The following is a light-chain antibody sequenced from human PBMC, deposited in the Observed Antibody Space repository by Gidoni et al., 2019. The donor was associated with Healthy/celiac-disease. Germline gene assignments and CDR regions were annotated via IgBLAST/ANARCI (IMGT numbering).Light chain of an antibody. Sequence: AMHMTLSPSSPSASVGDRVTITCRASQGMRNDLGWYQQKPGKAPKLLIYAASSLQSGVPSRFSGSGSGTDFTLTISSLQPEDFATYYCLQDYSSPLTFGGGTKVEIK. CDR2: AAS. J-gene: IGKJ4*01. CDR1: QGMRND. V-gene: IGKV1-6*01. CDR3: LQDYSSPLT.